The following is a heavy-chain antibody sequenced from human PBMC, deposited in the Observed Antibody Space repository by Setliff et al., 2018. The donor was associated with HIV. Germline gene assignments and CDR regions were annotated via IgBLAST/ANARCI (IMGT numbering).Heavy chain of an antibody. CDR1: GGSISTYY. J-gene: IGHJ4*02. D-gene: IGHD5-18*01. CDR2: IYFTGSS. CDR3: ARDPGYTSGSTFHFDY. Sequence: SETLSLTCTVSGGSISTYYWSWIRQPPGKGLEWIGSIYFTGSSDNNPSLKSRVTLSVDTSKHQFSLSLSSVTAADTAVYFCARDPGYTSGSTFHFDYWGQGTLVTVSS. V-gene: IGHV4-59*12.